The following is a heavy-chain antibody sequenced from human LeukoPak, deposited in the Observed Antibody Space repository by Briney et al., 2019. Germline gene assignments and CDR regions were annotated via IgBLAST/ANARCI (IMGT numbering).Heavy chain of an antibody. CDR1: GFTFSNYA. Sequence: GGSLRLSCAASGFTFSNYATGWVRQAPGKGLEWVSGISESGGSTYYADSVKGRFTISRDNSKNTLYLQMNSLRAEDTAVYYCAKDPGYSYGYGDYYFDYWGQGTLVTVSS. CDR2: ISESGGST. J-gene: IGHJ4*02. CDR3: AKDPGYSYGYGDYYFDY. D-gene: IGHD5-18*01. V-gene: IGHV3-23*01.